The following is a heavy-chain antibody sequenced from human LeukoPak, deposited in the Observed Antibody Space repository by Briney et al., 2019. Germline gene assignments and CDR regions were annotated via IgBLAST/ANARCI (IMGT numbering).Heavy chain of an antibody. Sequence: SVKVSCKASGYIFTGYYMHWVRQAPGQGLEWMGWINPNSGGTNYAQKFQGWVTMTRDTSISTAYMELSRLRSDDTAVYYCARGHCTNGVCHNWFDPWGQGTLVTVSS. V-gene: IGHV1-2*04. CDR3: ARGHCTNGVCHNWFDP. CDR2: INPNSGGT. J-gene: IGHJ5*02. D-gene: IGHD2-8*01. CDR1: GYIFTGYY.